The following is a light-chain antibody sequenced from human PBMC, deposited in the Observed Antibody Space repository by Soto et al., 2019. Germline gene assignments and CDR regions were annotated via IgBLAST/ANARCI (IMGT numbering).Light chain of an antibody. J-gene: IGKJ3*01. CDR2: AAS. Sequence: DIQLTQSPSFLSASVGDRVTITCRASQSISNYLNWYQQKPGKAPKLLIFAASNLQSGVPSRFSGSGSGTDFTLTISSLQPEDFATYYCQESYNTLTFTLGPGTKVDIK. V-gene: IGKV1-39*01. CDR1: QSISNY. CDR3: QESYNTLTFT.